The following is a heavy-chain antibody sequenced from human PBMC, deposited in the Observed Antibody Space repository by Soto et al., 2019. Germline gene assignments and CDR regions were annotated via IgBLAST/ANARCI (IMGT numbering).Heavy chain of an antibody. D-gene: IGHD6-13*01. V-gene: IGHV3-74*01. Sequence: GGSLRLSCAASGFYFSGYWMHWVRQVPGKGLVWVSRINTDGSDTLYADSVKGRFTISIDNTKNTLYLQMSSLRAEDTAIYYCVRAAARGDSWGQGTLVTVSS. CDR2: INTDGSDT. CDR3: VRAAARGDS. J-gene: IGHJ4*02. CDR1: GFYFSGYW.